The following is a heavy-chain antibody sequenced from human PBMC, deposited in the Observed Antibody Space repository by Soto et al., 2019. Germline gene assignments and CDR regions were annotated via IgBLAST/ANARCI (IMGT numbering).Heavy chain of an antibody. CDR3: AKGIAAAEDAFDI. CDR1: GFTFDDYT. V-gene: IGHV3-43*01. CDR2: ISWDGGST. D-gene: IGHD6-13*01. Sequence: GGSPRLSCAASGFTFDDYTMHWVRQAPGKGLEWVSLISWDGGSTYYADSVKGRFTISRDNSKNSLYLQMNSLRTEDTALYYCAKGIAAAEDAFDIWGQGTMVTVSS. J-gene: IGHJ3*02.